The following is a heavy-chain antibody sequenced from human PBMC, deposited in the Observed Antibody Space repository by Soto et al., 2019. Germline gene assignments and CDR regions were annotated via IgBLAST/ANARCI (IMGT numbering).Heavy chain of an antibody. CDR3: PRGVGTDYCHYHKGL. J-gene: IGHJ6*02. D-gene: IGHD1-1*01. CDR1: GGSPSGYY. V-gene: IGHV4-34*01. CDR2: INHNGRT. Sequence: KPSATLSLACAVYGGSPSGYYWSWMRPPPGKGLGWNVEINHNGRTKYNPSLNYGVTISLDTSKTQFTRKLSSVTTAVTAVNYCPRGVGTDYCHYHKGLWRQGTA.